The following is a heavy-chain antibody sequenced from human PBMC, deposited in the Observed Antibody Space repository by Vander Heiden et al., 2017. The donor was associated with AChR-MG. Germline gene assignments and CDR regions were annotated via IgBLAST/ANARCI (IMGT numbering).Heavy chain of an antibody. CDR2: IRYDGSNK. Sequence: QVQLVESGGGVVQPGGSLRLSCAAAGFTFSSYGMHWVRQAPGKGLEWVAFIRYDGSNKYYADSVKGRFTISRDNSKNTLYLQMNSLRAEDTAVYYCAKIAARLVEVDYWGQGTLVTVSS. V-gene: IGHV3-30*02. D-gene: IGHD6-6*01. CDR3: AKIAARLVEVDY. CDR1: GFTFSSYG. J-gene: IGHJ4*02.